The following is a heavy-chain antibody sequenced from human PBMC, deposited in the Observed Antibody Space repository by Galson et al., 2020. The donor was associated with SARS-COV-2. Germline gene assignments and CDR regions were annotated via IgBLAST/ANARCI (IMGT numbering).Heavy chain of an antibody. CDR3: AKHPAYYYDSSLYYYLDY. V-gene: IGHV3-23*01. Sequence: GGSLRLSCAASGFTFSNSAMSWVRQAPGRGLEWVSGISGRGGSTPYADSPKGRFTISRDNSKNTLYLQMNSLRAEDTAVYYCAKHPAYYYDSSLYYYLDYWGQGTLVTVSS. CDR1: GFTFSNSA. CDR2: ISGRGGST. J-gene: IGHJ4*02. D-gene: IGHD3-22*01.